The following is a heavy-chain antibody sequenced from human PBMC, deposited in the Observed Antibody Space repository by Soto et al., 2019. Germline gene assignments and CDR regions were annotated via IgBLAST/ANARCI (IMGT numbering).Heavy chain of an antibody. D-gene: IGHD2-21*02. J-gene: IGHJ6*02. V-gene: IGHV6-1*01. Sequence: SQTLSLTCAVSGYTVSDSGAAWNWIRQSPSRGLEWLGTRGLEWLGRAYYRSQWYYDSAVSVRSRITIISDTSKNQFSLQLNSVTPEDTAVYYCTKQRGDSRTYNGMDVWGQGTTVTVSS. CDR2: AYYRSQWYY. CDR1: GYTVSDSGAA. CDR3: TKQRGDSRTYNGMDV.